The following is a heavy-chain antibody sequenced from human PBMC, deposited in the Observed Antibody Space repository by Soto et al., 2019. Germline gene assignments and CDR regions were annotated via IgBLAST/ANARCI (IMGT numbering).Heavy chain of an antibody. J-gene: IGHJ3*02. CDR2: INHSGST. D-gene: IGHD2-15*01. Sequence: PSETLSLTCAVYGGSFSGYYWSWIRQPPGKGLEWIGEINHSGSTNYNPSLKSRVTISVDTSKNQFSLKLSSVTAADTAVYYCARKRRYCSGGSCYYAFDIWGQGTMVTVSS. CDR3: ARKRRYCSGGSCYYAFDI. CDR1: GGSFSGYY. V-gene: IGHV4-34*01.